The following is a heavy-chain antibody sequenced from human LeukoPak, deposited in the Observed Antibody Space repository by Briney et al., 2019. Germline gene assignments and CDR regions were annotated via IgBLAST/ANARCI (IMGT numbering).Heavy chain of an antibody. CDR3: ARLRYSSSPNNWFDP. Sequence: SETLSLTCTVSGGSISSSSYYWGWIRQPPGKGLEWIGSIYYSGSTYYNPSLKSRVTISVDTSKNQFSLKLSSVTAADTAVYYCARLRYSSSPNNWFDPWGQGTLVTVSS. V-gene: IGHV4-39*01. CDR2: IYYSGST. J-gene: IGHJ5*02. CDR1: GGSISSSSYY. D-gene: IGHD6-13*01.